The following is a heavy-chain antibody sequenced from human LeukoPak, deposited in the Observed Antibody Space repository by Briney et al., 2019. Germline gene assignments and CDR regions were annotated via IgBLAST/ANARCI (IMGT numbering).Heavy chain of an antibody. CDR2: IFPDGQT. J-gene: IGHJ4*02. Sequence: GGSLRLSCALSGLTVNDNYMSWVRQAPGKWLECVSLIFPDGQTVCADFVQGRFSISRDMCRNLLFLDMSSLRAEDTAVFFCARANPVYGDFDYWGQGPLITVSS. V-gene: IGHV3-53*01. CDR1: GLTVNDNY. CDR3: ARANPVYGDFDY. D-gene: IGHD4-17*01.